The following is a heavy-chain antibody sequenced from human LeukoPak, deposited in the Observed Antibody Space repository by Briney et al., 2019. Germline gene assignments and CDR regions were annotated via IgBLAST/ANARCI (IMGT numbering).Heavy chain of an antibody. J-gene: IGHJ4*02. CDR1: GFTFSSYS. Sequence: GGSLRLSCAASGFTFSSYSMNWVRQAPGKGLEWVSPISNSSSYIYYADSVKGRFTISRDNAKNSLYLQMNSLRAEDTAVYYCARDTSRGMITFGGVIVFDYWGQGTLVTVSS. D-gene: IGHD3-16*02. CDR3: ARDTSRGMITFGGVIVFDY. V-gene: IGHV3-21*01. CDR2: ISNSSSYI.